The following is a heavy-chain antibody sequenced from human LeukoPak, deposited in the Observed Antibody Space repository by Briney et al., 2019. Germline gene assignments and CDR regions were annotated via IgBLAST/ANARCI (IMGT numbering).Heavy chain of an antibody. CDR2: ISYDGSNK. J-gene: IGHJ4*02. D-gene: IGHD5-12*01. CDR3: AKDWDIAFDY. Sequence: GGSLRLSCAAPGFTFSSYGMHWVRQAPGKGLEWVAVISYDGSNKYYADSVKGRFTISRDNSKNTLYLQMNSLRAEDTAVYYCAKDWDIAFDYWGQGTLVTVSS. V-gene: IGHV3-30*18. CDR1: GFTFSSYG.